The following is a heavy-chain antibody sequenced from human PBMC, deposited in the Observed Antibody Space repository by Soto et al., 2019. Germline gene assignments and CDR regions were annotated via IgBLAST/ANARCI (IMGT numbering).Heavy chain of an antibody. CDR3: AKDLTGGFDGSLDY. Sequence: QVQLVESGGGVVQPGRSLRLSCAASGFTFSSYGIHGVRQAPGKGLEWVAVISYDGSNKYYADSVKGRFTISRDNSKNTLYLQMNSLSAEDTAVYYCAKDLTGGFDGSLDYWGQGTLVTVSS. D-gene: IGHD5-12*01. J-gene: IGHJ4*02. V-gene: IGHV3-30*18. CDR2: ISYDGSNK. CDR1: GFTFSSYG.